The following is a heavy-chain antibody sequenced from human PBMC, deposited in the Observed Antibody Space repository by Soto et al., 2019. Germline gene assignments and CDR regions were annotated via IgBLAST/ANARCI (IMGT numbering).Heavy chain of an antibody. V-gene: IGHV3-48*01. CDR2: ITSGSSTI. CDR1: GFTFNRYS. J-gene: IGHJ4*02. CDR3: VRDAGSLGY. D-gene: IGHD3-10*01. Sequence: GGSLRLSCVVSGFTFNRYSMDWVRQAPGKGLEWVSYITSGSSTIHYADSVKGRFTISRDNAKNSVFLQMNSLRVEDTAVYYCVRDAGSLGYWGQGTLVTVSS.